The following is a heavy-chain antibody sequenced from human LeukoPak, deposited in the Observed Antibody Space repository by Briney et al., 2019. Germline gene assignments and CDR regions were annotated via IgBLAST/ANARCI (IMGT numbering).Heavy chain of an antibody. CDR1: GASISSSSYY. V-gene: IGHV4-39*01. Sequence: PSETLSLTCTVSGASISSSSYYWGWIRQPPGKGLEWIGRMSYSGSTYYNPSLKSRVTIAVDTSKTQFSLKLSSVTAADTAVYYCARFYTTSQYGSGYMDVWGKGTTVTVSS. CDR3: ARFYTTSQYGSGYMDV. D-gene: IGHD3-10*01. CDR2: MSYSGST. J-gene: IGHJ6*03.